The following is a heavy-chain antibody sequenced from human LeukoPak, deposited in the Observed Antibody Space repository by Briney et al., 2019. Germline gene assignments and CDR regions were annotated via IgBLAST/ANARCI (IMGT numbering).Heavy chain of an antibody. CDR2: ISWNSGRI. Sequence: GESLRLSCAASGFSFDDYGMYWVRLGPEEGRGWESGISWNSGRITYGDPVKGRLTISRDNAKKSLYLQMTSLRAADTALYYYAKAHNDTSGSRCYCYGMDVWGQGTTVTVSS. V-gene: IGHV3-9*01. J-gene: IGHJ6*02. CDR3: AKAHNDTSGSRCYCYGMDV. D-gene: IGHD3-22*01. CDR1: GFSFDDYG.